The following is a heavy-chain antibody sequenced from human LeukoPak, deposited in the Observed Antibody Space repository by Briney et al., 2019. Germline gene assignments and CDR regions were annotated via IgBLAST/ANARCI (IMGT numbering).Heavy chain of an antibody. CDR1: GFTFSSYG. J-gene: IGHJ4*02. V-gene: IGHV3-30*18. CDR3: AKDGITIFGVVITALGH. CDR2: ISYDGSNK. Sequence: GGSLRLSCAASGFTFSSYGMHWVRQAPGKGLEWVAVISYDGSNKYYADSVKGRFAISRDNSKNTLYLQMNSLRAEDTTVYYCAKDGITIFGVVITALGHWGQGTLVTVSS. D-gene: IGHD3-3*01.